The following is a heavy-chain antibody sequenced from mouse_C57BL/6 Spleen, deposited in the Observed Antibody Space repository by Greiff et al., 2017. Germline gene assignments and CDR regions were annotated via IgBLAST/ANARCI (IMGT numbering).Heavy chain of an antibody. D-gene: IGHD1-1*01. CDR1: GFTFSSYT. Sequence: EVHLVESGGGLVKPGGSLTLSCAASGFTFSSYTMSWVRQTPEKRLEWVATISGGGGNTYYPDSVKGRFTISRDNAKNTLYLQMSSLRSEDTALYYCARRGSRGRYYAMDYWGQGTSVTVSS. CDR3: ARRGSRGRYYAMDY. J-gene: IGHJ4*01. CDR2: ISGGGGNT. V-gene: IGHV5-9*01.